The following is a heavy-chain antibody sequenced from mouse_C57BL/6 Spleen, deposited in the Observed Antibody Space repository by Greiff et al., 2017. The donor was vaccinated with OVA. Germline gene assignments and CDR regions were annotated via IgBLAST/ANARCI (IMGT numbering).Heavy chain of an antibody. CDR3: ARHGNYYAMDY. CDR1: GFTFSDYG. J-gene: IGHJ4*01. CDR2: ISSGSSTI. Sequence: DVHLVESGGGLVKPGGSLKLSCAASGFTFSDYGMHWVRQAPEKGLEWVAYISSGSSTIYYADTVKGRFTISRDNAKNTLFLQMTSLRSEDTAMYYCARHGNYYAMDYWGQGTSVTVSS. V-gene: IGHV5-17*01.